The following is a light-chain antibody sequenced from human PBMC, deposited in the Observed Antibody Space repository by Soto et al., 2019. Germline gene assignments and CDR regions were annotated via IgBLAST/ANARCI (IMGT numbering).Light chain of an antibody. J-gene: IGKJ2*01. CDR1: QSVSSTY. Sequence: DIVLTQSPGTLSLSPGERVTLSCRASQSVSSTYLAWYQQKPGQAPRLLIYNASSRATGIPDRFSGSGSGTDFTLTISRLEPEEFAVYFCQQCGSSPQTFGQGTKLEIK. CDR3: QQCGSSPQT. V-gene: IGKV3-20*01. CDR2: NAS.